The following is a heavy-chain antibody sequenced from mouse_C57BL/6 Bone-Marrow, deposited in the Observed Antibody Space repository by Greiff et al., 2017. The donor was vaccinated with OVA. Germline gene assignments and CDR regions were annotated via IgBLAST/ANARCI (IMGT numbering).Heavy chain of an antibody. V-gene: IGHV1-50*01. D-gene: IGHD4-1*01. CDR1: GYTFTSYW. CDR2: IDPSDSYT. CDR3: ASWDFAY. Sequence: QVQLQQPGAELVKPWASVRLSCKASGYTFTSYWIQWVKQRPGQDLEWIGEIDPSDSYTNYNQKFKGKATLTVDTYSSTAYMQLSSLTSEDSAVYYCASWDFAYWGQGTLVTVSA. J-gene: IGHJ3*01.